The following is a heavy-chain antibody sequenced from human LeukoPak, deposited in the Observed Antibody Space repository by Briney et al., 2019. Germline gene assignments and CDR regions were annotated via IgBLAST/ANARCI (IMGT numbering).Heavy chain of an antibody. Sequence: GGSLRLSCAASGFTFSSYSMNWVRQAPGKGLEWVSSISSSSSYIYYADSVKGRFTISRDNAKNSLYLQMHSLRAEDTAVYYCAREMKDRGFDYWGQGTLVTVSS. CDR1: GFTFSSYS. J-gene: IGHJ4*02. CDR2: ISSSSSYI. V-gene: IGHV3-21*01. CDR3: AREMKDRGFDY.